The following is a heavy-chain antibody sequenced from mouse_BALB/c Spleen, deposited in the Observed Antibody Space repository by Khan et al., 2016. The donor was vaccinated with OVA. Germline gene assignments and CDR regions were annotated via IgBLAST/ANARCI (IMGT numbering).Heavy chain of an antibody. V-gene: IGHV5-17*02. D-gene: IGHD2-4*01. J-gene: IGHJ1*01. CDR1: GFTFSSFG. Sequence: EVELVESGGGLVQPGGSRKLSCAASGFTFSSFGMHWVRQAPEKGLEWVAYISSGSATIYYADTVKGRFTISRDNPKNTLFLQMTSLRSEDTGIYYCARSLITTWYFDVWGAGTTVTVSS. CDR2: ISSGSATI. CDR3: ARSLITTWYFDV.